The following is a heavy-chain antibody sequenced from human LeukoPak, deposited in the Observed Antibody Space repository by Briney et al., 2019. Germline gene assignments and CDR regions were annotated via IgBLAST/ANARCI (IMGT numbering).Heavy chain of an antibody. CDR3: ARIITVAGTTGDAFDI. D-gene: IGHD6-19*01. Sequence: GGSLRLSCAASRFTFNSYGMSWVRQAPGKGLEWVSGISASDGRTYYADSVKGRFTISRDNAKNSLYLQMNSLRAEDTAVYYCARIITVAGTTGDAFDIWGQGTVVTVSS. V-gene: IGHV3-23*01. J-gene: IGHJ3*02. CDR1: RFTFNSYG. CDR2: ISASDGRT.